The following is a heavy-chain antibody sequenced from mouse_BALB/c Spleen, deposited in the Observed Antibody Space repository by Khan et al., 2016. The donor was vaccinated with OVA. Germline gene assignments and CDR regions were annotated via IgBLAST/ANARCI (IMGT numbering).Heavy chain of an antibody. CDR3: ARDGAYYRNDGWFAY. Sequence: VQLQESGAELAKPGASVKMSCKASGYTFINYWILWVKQRPGQGLEWIGYINPSSGYTNYNQKFKDKATLTADKSSTTAYMQLSSLTSDDSAVYYCARDGAYYRNDGWFAYWGQGTLVTVSA. CDR1: GYTFINYW. CDR2: INPSSGYT. J-gene: IGHJ3*01. V-gene: IGHV1-7*01. D-gene: IGHD2-14*01.